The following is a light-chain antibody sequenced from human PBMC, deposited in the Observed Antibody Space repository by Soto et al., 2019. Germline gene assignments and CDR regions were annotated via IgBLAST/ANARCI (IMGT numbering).Light chain of an antibody. CDR3: QQRSNWPYMYT. CDR1: QSVSSY. Sequence: EIVLTQSPATLSLSPGERATLSCRASQSVSSYLAWYQQKPGQAPRLLIYDASNRATGIPARFSGSGSGTDFTHTISSLEPEDFAVYYCQQRSNWPYMYTFSQGTKLEIK. J-gene: IGKJ2*01. CDR2: DAS. V-gene: IGKV3-11*01.